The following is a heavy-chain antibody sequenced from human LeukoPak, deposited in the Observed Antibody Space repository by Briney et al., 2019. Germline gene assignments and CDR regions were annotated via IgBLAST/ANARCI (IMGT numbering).Heavy chain of an antibody. J-gene: IGHJ4*02. CDR2: INSDGSST. V-gene: IGHV3-74*01. CDR3: AAMGSLHQAFDY. D-gene: IGHD1-26*01. CDR1: GFTFSSYW. Sequence: QPGGSLRHSCAASGFTFSSYWMHWVRQAPGKGLVWVSRINSDGSSTSYADSVKGRFTISRDNAKNTLYLQMNSLRAEDTAVYYCAAMGSLHQAFDYWGQGTLVTVSA.